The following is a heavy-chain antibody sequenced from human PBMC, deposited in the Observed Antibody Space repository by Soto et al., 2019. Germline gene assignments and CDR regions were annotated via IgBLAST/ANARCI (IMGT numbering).Heavy chain of an antibody. CDR2: ISGSGGTT. CDR1: GLTFDNYG. Sequence: EVQLLESGGGLVQPGGSLRLSCAASGLTFDNYGMSWVRQAPGKGLEWVSAISGSGGTTFYADSVKGRFTISRDNSKNTLYLHMNRLRAEDTALYYCANPPLPEANYNGMDVWGQGTTVTVSS. CDR3: ANPPLPEANYNGMDV. V-gene: IGHV3-23*01. J-gene: IGHJ6*02.